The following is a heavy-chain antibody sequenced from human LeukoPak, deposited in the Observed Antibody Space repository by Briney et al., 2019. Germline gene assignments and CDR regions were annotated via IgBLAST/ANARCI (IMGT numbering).Heavy chain of an antibody. CDR1: GGSISSYY. D-gene: IGHD2-21*01. Sequence: PSETLSLTCTVSGGSISSYYWSWMRQSPGKGLEWIGYVYYSGSTNYNPALKSRVTISLDTSENQFSLKLSSVTAADTAVYYCAREANSPTARYWYFELWGRGTQVTVSS. V-gene: IGHV4-59*01. J-gene: IGHJ2*01. CDR2: VYYSGST. CDR3: AREANSPTARYWYFEL.